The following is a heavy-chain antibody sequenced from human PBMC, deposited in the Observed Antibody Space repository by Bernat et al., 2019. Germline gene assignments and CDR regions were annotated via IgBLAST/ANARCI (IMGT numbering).Heavy chain of an antibody. J-gene: IGHJ6*02. D-gene: IGHD4-17*01. CDR3: ARDQLRWPPPYYYYGMDV. V-gene: IGHV1-18*01. CDR2: ISAYNGKT. CDR1: GYTFTSYG. Sequence: QVQLVQSGAEVKKPGASVKVSCKASGYTFTSYGISWVRQAPGQGLEWMGWISAYNGKTNYAQKLQGRVTMTTDTSTSTAYMELRSLRSDDTAVYYCARDQLRWPPPYYYYGMDVWGQGTTVTISS.